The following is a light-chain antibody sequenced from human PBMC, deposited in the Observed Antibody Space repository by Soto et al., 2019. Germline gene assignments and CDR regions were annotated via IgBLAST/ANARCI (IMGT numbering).Light chain of an antibody. Sequence: EIVMTQSPGTLSVSPGERATLSCRASQSVRSNLAWYQQKPGQSPRLLIYGASTRATGIPARFRGGGSGTEFTLTISSLQSKDFAVYFCKQYNNWTPYTFGQGTKVEIK. CDR2: GAS. V-gene: IGKV3-15*01. J-gene: IGKJ2*01. CDR1: QSVRSN. CDR3: KQYNNWTPYT.